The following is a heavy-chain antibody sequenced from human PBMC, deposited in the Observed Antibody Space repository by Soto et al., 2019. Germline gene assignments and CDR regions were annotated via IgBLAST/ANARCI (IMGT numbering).Heavy chain of an antibody. CDR3: TREDYGANSGGFDY. CDR2: IRSKAYGGTP. Sequence: GGSLRLSCAASGFTFGDYVMNWVRQAPGKGLEWVGFIRSKAYGGTPQYATSVKGRFTISSDDSKGIAYLQMNSLKTEDTAVYYCTREDYGANSGGFDYWGPATLVTVSS. D-gene: IGHD4-17*01. J-gene: IGHJ4*02. CDR1: GFTFGDYV. V-gene: IGHV3-49*04.